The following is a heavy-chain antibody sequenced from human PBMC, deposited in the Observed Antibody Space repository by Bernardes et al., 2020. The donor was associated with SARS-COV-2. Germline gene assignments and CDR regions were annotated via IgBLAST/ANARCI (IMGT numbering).Heavy chain of an antibody. CDR1: GSSVSSGGYY. J-gene: IGHJ4*02. D-gene: IGHD2-15*01. CDR2: IYYNGNT. Sequence: SETLSLTCTVSGSSVSSGGYYWSWIRQPPGKGLEWVGFIYYNGNTNYNPSLKSRVTISVDTSKNQLSLKLTSVTAADTAVYYCARDVRGGTLDYSGQGTPVTVSS. CDR3: ARDVRGGTLDY. V-gene: IGHV4-61*08.